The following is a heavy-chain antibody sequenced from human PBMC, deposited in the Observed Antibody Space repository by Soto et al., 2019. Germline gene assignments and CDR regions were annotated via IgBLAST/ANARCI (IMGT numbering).Heavy chain of an antibody. CDR3: VQDKQPDGACAFDY. Sequence: EVQLLESGGDLVQPGGSLRLSCAASGFTFRRYTMSWVRQVPGKGLEWVSGINGGDGPTYYADSVKGRFTISRDNSQNTLYLQMNSLRAGDTAIYCCVQDKQPDGACAFDYCGQGTLVPVSS. J-gene: IGHJ4*02. CDR2: INGGDGPT. CDR1: GFTFRRYT. V-gene: IGHV3-23*01. D-gene: IGHD4-17*01.